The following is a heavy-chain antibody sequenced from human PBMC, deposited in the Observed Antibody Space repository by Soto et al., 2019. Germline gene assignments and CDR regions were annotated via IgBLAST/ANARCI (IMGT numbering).Heavy chain of an antibody. V-gene: IGHV2-5*01. D-gene: IGHD6-6*01. CDR2: IYWSGDE. CDR1: GFSLSTSGVG. Sequence: ESGPTLVKPTQTLTLTCSFSGFSLSTSGVGVGWIRQSPGKALEWLALIYWSGDEHYRPSLKSRLSITKDTSKNHVVLIMTDMDPVDTATYYCARGLATLPVFAFDIWGQGTMVTVSS. CDR3: ARGLATLPVFAFDI. J-gene: IGHJ3*02.